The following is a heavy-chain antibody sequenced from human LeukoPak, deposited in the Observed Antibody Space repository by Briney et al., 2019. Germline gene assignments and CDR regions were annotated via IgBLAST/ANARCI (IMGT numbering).Heavy chain of an antibody. D-gene: IGHD3-22*01. J-gene: IGHJ5*01. CDR1: GFTFISYG. CDR2: IGGHDGDR. V-gene: IGHV1-18*01. CDR3: ARDLWNFFDSSGYYNDFDS. Sequence: ASVKVSCKASGFTFISYGFSWVRQAPGQGLEWVGWIGGHDGDRHYPQNFQGRVTMTTDTSTSTAYMEMRSLRSEDTAAYYCARDLWNFFDSSGYYNDFDSWGQGTLVTVYS.